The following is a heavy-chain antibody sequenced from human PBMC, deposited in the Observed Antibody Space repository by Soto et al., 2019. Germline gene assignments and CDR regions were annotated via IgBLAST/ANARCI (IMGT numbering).Heavy chain of an antibody. J-gene: IGHJ4*02. CDR1: GGSLSTNP. CDR2: TGSGTGPG. CDR3: ARRHSGGFFRVFDS. Sequence: SVKVSCKASGGSLSTNPISWVRQAPGQGLEWMGGTGSGTGPGNHAQKFQGRLTVTADKSTSTVYMELTNLSSEDTAVYYCARRHSGGFFRVFDSLGQGTRLTVSS. D-gene: IGHD2-15*01. V-gene: IGHV1-69*06.